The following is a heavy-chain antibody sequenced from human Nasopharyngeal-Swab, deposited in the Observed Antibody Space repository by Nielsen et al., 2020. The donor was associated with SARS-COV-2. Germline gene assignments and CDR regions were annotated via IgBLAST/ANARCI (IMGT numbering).Heavy chain of an antibody. D-gene: IGHD3-16*02. J-gene: IGHJ6*02. CDR2: ISYDGSNK. CDR3: ARGRGVHDYVWGSYQYYYGMDV. V-gene: IGHV3-30*03. Sequence: VRQAPGKGLEWVAVISYDGSNKYYADSVKGRFTISRDNSKNTLYLQMNSLRAEDTAVYYCARGRGVHDYVWGSYQYYYGMDVWGQGTTVTVSS.